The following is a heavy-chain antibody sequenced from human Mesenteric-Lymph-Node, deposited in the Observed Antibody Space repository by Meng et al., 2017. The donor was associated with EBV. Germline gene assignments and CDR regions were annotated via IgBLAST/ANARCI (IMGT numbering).Heavy chain of an antibody. V-gene: IGHV3-23*01. CDR3: AKDERWLQSDH. CDR2: ISPTNGRT. Sequence: VSLWVYGGGPVQPGGYLSLSCAASGFSFSDYAMSWVRKAQGKGLEWGSGISPTNGRTYYTDSVKGRFTISRDNFKNTLYLQMNSLRAEDTAVYFCAKDERWLQSDHWGQGTLVTVSS. J-gene: IGHJ5*02. CDR1: GFSFSDYA. D-gene: IGHD5-24*01.